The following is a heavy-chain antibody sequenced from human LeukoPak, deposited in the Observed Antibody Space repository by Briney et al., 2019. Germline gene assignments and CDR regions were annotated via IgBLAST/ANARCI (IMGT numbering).Heavy chain of an antibody. Sequence: QSGGSLRLSCTASGFTFGDYAMSWVGQAPGKGLEWVGFLRSKAYGGTTEYAASVKGRFTISRDDSKSIAYLQTNRLKTEDTAVYYCARQQLVLVFDCWGQGTLVTVSS. V-gene: IGHV3-49*04. CDR1: GFTFGDYA. CDR2: LRSKAYGGTT. J-gene: IGHJ4*02. D-gene: IGHD6-13*01. CDR3: ARQQLVLVFDC.